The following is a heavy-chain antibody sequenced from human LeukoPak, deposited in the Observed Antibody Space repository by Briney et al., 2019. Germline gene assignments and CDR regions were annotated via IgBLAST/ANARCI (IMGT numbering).Heavy chain of an antibody. J-gene: IGHJ5*02. Sequence: RASETLSLTCTVSGGSISSYYWSWLRQPPGKGLEWIGYIYYSGSTNYNPSLKSRVTISVDTSKNQFSLKLSSVTAADTAVYYCARGRNNIVVVPAAISSWFDPWGQGTLVTVSS. V-gene: IGHV4-59*01. CDR1: GGSISSYY. CDR3: ARGRNNIVVVPAAISSWFDP. D-gene: IGHD2-2*01. CDR2: IYYSGST.